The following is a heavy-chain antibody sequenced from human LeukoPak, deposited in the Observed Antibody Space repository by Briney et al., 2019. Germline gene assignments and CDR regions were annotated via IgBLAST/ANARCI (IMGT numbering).Heavy chain of an antibody. CDR3: ASNNRGVINDY. D-gene: IGHD2-21*01. J-gene: IGHJ4*02. CDR2: IYHSGST. CDR1: GGSISSSNW. Sequence: SETLSLTCAVSGGSISSSNWWSWVRQPPGRGLEWIGEIYHSGSTNYNPSLKSRVTISVDKSKNQFSLKLSSVTAADTAVYYCASNNRGVINDYWGQGTLVTVSS. V-gene: IGHV4-4*02.